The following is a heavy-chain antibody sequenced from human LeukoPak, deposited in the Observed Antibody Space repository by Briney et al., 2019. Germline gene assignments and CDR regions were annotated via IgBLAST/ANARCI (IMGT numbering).Heavy chain of an antibody. D-gene: IGHD4-17*01. V-gene: IGHV3-49*04. Sequence: GGSLRLSCTPSGFIFGDYVMNWVRQAPGKGLEWVGFIRRKAFGGTTEYAASVKGRFTISRDDSKSIAYLQMNSLKTEDTAVYYCTRDSMWRYADYEVIAGAFDIWGQGTMVTVSS. CDR3: TRDSMWRYADYEVIAGAFDI. CDR1: GFIFGDYV. J-gene: IGHJ3*02. CDR2: IRRKAFGGTT.